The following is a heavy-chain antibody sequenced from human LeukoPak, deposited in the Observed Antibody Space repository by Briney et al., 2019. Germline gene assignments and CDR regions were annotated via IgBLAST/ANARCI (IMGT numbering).Heavy chain of an antibody. D-gene: IGHD5-24*01. V-gene: IGHV4-39*01. CDR1: GDSISTSSYY. J-gene: IGHJ4*02. Sequence: SETLSLTCTVSGDSISTSSYYWGWIRQPPGKGLEWIGGIYYSGTSYYNPSLKSRVTISVDTSKNQFSLKLTSVTAADTAVYYCARLETSGYNQDYWGQGTLVTVSS. CDR2: IYYSGTS. CDR3: ARLETSGYNQDY.